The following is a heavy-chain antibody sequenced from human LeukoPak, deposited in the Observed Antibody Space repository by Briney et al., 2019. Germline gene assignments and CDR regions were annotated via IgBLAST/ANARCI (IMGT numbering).Heavy chain of an antibody. CDR1: GYTFTSYD. D-gene: IGHD4-11*01. V-gene: IGHV1-8*01. CDR3: ARDRSNYYYYYYGMDV. J-gene: IGHJ6*02. CDR2: MSPNSGDT. Sequence: ASVKVSCKASGYTFTSYDFNWVRQATGQRPEWMGWMSPNSGDTGYAQKFQGRVTMTRDTSTSTVYMELSSLRSEDTAVYYCARDRSNYYYYYYGMDVWGQGTTVTVSS.